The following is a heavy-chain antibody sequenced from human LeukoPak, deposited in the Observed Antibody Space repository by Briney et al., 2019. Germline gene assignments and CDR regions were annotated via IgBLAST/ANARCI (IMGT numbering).Heavy chain of an antibody. CDR2: ISYDGSNK. CDR3: AREGDQGVLRYFDWPDWLGDLDY. Sequence: GRSLRLSCAASGFTFSSYGMHWVRQAPGKGLEWVAVISYDGSNKYYADSVKGRFTISRDNSKNTLYLQMNSLRAEDTAVYYCAREGDQGVLRYFDWPDWLGDLDYWGQGTLVTVSS. CDR1: GFTFSSYG. J-gene: IGHJ4*02. D-gene: IGHD3-9*01. V-gene: IGHV3-30*03.